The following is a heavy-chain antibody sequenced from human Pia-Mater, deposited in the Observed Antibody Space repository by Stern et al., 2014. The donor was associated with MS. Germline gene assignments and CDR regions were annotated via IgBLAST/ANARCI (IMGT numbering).Heavy chain of an antibody. J-gene: IGHJ4*02. Sequence: QVRLQESGPGLVKPSETLSLTCTVSGGSVSSGSYYWSWIRQPPGKGLEWIGYIYYSGSTNYNPSLKSRVTISVDTSKNQFSLKLSSVTAADTAVYYCARSMTTVSPFDYWGQGTLVTVSS. V-gene: IGHV4-61*01. CDR3: ARSMTTVSPFDY. CDR2: IYYSGST. D-gene: IGHD4-17*01. CDR1: GGSVSSGSYY.